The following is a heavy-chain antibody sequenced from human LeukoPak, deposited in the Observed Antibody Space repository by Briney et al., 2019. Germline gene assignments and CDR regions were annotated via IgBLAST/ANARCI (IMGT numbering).Heavy chain of an antibody. Sequence: PSETLSLTCTVSGGSISSYYWSWIRQPAGKGLEWIGRIYTSGSTNYNPSLKSRVTMSVDTSKNQFSLKLSSVTAADTAVYYCARDNYQNCGGDCYWDLGFDPWGQGTLVTVSS. D-gene: IGHD2-21*01. CDR3: ARDNYQNCGGDCYWDLGFDP. CDR1: GGSISSYY. V-gene: IGHV4-4*07. CDR2: IYTSGST. J-gene: IGHJ5*02.